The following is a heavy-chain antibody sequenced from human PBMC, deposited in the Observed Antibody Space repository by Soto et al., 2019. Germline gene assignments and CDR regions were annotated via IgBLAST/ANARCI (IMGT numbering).Heavy chain of an antibody. V-gene: IGHV4-34*01. CDR3: AREPLTGVGRAFDI. CDR2: INHSGST. Sequence: SETLSLTCAVYGGSFSGYYWSWIRQPPGKGLEWIGEINHSGSTNYNPSLKSRVTISVDTSKNQFSLKLSSVTAADTAVYYCAREPLTGVGRAFDIWGQGTMVTVSS. CDR1: GGSFSGYY. D-gene: IGHD7-27*01. J-gene: IGHJ3*02.